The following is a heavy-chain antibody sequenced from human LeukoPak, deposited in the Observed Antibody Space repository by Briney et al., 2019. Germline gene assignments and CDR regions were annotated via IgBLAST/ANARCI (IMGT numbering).Heavy chain of an antibody. CDR1: GFTFSSYS. V-gene: IGHV3-23*01. D-gene: IGHD2-15*01. Sequence: GGSLRLSCAASGFTFSSYSMNWVRQAPGKGLEWVSTISGGGGSTYYADSVKGRFTISRDNSKNTLYLQVNSLRAEDTAVYYCASGRYCSGGSCSYLWGQGTLVTVSS. CDR2: ISGGGGST. J-gene: IGHJ4*02. CDR3: ASGRYCSGGSCSYL.